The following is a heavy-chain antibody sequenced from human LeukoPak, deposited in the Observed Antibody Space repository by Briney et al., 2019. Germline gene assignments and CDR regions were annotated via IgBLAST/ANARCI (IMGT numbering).Heavy chain of an antibody. CDR1: GGSFSGYY. J-gene: IGHJ5*02. Sequence: PSETLSLTCAVYGGSFSGYYWSWIRQPPGKGLEWIGEINHSGSTNYNPSLKSRVTISVDTSKNQFSLKLSSVTAADTAVYYCARGTKTPIYYDFWSDPLNWFDPWGQGTLVTVSS. V-gene: IGHV4-34*01. CDR2: INHSGST. D-gene: IGHD3-3*01. CDR3: ARGTKTPIYYDFWSDPLNWFDP.